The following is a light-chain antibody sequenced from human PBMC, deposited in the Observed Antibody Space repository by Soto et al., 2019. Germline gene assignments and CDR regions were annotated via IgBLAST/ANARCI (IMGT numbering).Light chain of an antibody. V-gene: IGKV1-12*01. CDR2: AAS. Sequence: DIQMTQSPSSVSASVGDRVTITCRASQGISSWMGWYQQKPGKAPKLLIYAASSLQSGVPSRFSGSGSATYFTLTISSLQPEDFATYYCQHSNSYSEAFGQGTKV. CDR3: QHSNSYSEA. J-gene: IGKJ1*01. CDR1: QGISSW.